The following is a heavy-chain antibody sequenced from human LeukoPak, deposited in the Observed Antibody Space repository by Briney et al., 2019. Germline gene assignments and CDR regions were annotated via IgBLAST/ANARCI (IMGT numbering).Heavy chain of an antibody. Sequence: PGGSLRLSCAASGFAFSSHTMHWVRQAPVKGLEWVAVIESDVTNKYHADSVKGRFTISRDNSKNTLYLQMSSLRPEDTALYFCARQDISLDDWGQGTLVTVSS. J-gene: IGHJ4*02. CDR2: IESDVTNK. CDR3: ARQDISLDD. V-gene: IGHV3-30-3*01. D-gene: IGHD3-3*02. CDR1: GFAFSSHT.